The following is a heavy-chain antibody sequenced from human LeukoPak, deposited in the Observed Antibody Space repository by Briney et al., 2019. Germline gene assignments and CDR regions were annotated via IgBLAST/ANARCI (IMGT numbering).Heavy chain of an antibody. V-gene: IGHV3-48*01. Sequence: GGSLRLSCAASGFTFSSYSMNWVRQAPGKGPEWVSYISSSSSSIYHADSVKGRFTISRDNAKNSLYLQMNSLRAEDTAVYHCAREGHLYYYYYMDVWGKGTTVTVSS. J-gene: IGHJ6*03. CDR2: ISSSSSSI. CDR1: GFTFSSYS. CDR3: AREGHLYYYYYMDV.